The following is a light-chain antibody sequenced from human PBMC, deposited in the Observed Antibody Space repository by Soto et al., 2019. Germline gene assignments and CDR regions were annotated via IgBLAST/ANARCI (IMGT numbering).Light chain of an antibody. CDR1: NIGSKS. V-gene: IGLV3-21*04. CDR2: YDS. CDR3: QVWDTNSDHWV. Sequence: SHELTQPPSVSVAPGKTAKITCGGDNIGSKSVHWYQQKPGQAPVLVIYYDSDRPSGIPERLSGSNSGNTATLTISRVEAGDEADYYCQVWDTNSDHWVFGGGTKVTVL. J-gene: IGLJ3*02.